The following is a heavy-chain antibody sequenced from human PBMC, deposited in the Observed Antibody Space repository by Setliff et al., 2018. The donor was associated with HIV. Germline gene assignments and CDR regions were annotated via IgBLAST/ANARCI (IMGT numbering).Heavy chain of an antibody. V-gene: IGHV4-34*01. Sequence: PSETLSLTCAMSGGSFSGYYWSWIRQPPGKGLEWLGEINHSGSTNYNPSLKSRVTISVETSKVQFSLKLNSVTVVDTAVYFCARLKRDGTYFFDFWGQGTLV. D-gene: IGHD2-21*01. CDR3: ARLKRDGTYFFDF. CDR2: INHSGST. J-gene: IGHJ4*02. CDR1: GGSFSGYY.